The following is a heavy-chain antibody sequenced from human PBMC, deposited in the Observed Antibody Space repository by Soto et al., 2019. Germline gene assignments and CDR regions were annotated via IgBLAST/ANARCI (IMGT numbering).Heavy chain of an antibody. CDR3: ARDASISVGVVAALRLGGMDV. CDR1: GGSISSGDYY. Sequence: QVQLQESGPGLVKPSQTLSLTCTVSGGSISSGDYYWSWIRQPPGKGLEWIGYIYYSGSTYYNPSLKSRVTLSVDTSKNQSSLKLSSVAAADTAVYYCARDASISVGVVAALRLGGMDVWGQGTTVTVSS. V-gene: IGHV4-30-4*01. J-gene: IGHJ6*02. D-gene: IGHD2-15*01. CDR2: IYYSGST.